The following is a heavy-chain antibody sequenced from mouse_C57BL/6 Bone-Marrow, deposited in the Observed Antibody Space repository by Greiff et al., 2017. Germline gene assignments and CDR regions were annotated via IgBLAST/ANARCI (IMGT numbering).Heavy chain of an antibody. CDR1: GYTFTEYT. CDR3: ARHEDGIYYDYSAWFAY. J-gene: IGHJ3*01. V-gene: IGHV1-62-2*01. CDR2: FYPGSGSI. Sequence: QVQLQQSGAELVKPGASVKLSCKASGYTFTEYTIPWVKQRSGQGLAWIGWFYPGSGSIKYNEKFKDKATLTADKSSSTVYMELSRLTSEDSAVYFCARHEDGIYYDYSAWFAYWGQGTLVTVSA. D-gene: IGHD2-4*01.